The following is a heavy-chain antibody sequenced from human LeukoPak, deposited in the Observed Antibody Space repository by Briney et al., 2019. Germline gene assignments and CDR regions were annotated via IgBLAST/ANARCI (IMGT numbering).Heavy chain of an antibody. V-gene: IGHV3-7*01. CDR2: IKHDGSED. J-gene: IGHJ4*02. Sequence: PGGSLRLSCAASGFTFSNYWMTWVRQAPGKGLEWVANIKHDGSEDYYLDSVKGRFTISRDNAKSSLYLQMNSLRAEDTAVYYCATRPSSIAARQYWGQGTLVTVSS. CDR1: GFTFSNYW. CDR3: ATRPSSIAARQY. D-gene: IGHD6-6*01.